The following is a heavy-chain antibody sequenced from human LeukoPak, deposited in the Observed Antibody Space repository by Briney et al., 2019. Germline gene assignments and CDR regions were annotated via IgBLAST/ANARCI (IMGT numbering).Heavy chain of an antibody. D-gene: IGHD2-2*01. J-gene: IGHJ6*02. V-gene: IGHV1-46*03. CDR2: INPSGGST. CDR3: ARDVLSCSSTSCYYRVVDGMDV. Sequence: ASVKVSCKASRYTFTSYYMHWVRQAPGQGLEWMGIINPSGGSTSYAQKFQGRVTMTRDTSTSTVYMELSSLRSEDTAVYYCARDVLSCSSTSCYYRVVDGMDVWGQGTTVTVSS. CDR1: RYTFTSYY.